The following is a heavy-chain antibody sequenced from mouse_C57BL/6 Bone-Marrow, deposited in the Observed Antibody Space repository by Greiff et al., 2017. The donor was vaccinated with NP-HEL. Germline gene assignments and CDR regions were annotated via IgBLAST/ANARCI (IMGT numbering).Heavy chain of an antibody. D-gene: IGHD1-1*01. CDR2: IDPANGDT. Sequence: VQLQQSGAELVRPGASVKLSCTASGFNIKDDYMHWVKQRPEQGLEWSGWIDPANGDTEYASKFQGKATITADTSSNTAYLQLSSLTSEDTAVYYCTTFGRDYWGQGTTLTVSS. J-gene: IGHJ2*01. CDR1: GFNIKDDY. V-gene: IGHV14-4*01. CDR3: TTFGRDY.